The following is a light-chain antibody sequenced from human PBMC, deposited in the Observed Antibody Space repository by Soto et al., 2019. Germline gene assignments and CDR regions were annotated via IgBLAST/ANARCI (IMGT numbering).Light chain of an antibody. CDR2: GNS. Sequence: QSVLTQPPSVYGAPGQRVTISCTGSSSNIGAGYDVHWYQQLPGTAPKLLIYGNSNRPSGVPDRFSGSKSGTSASLAITGLQAEDEADYYCQSYDSSLSGSKVVFGGGTKLTVL. J-gene: IGLJ2*01. V-gene: IGLV1-40*01. CDR1: SSNIGAGYD. CDR3: QSYDSSLSGSKVV.